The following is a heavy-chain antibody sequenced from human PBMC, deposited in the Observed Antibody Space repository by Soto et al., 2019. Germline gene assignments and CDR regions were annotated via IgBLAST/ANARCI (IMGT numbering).Heavy chain of an antibody. V-gene: IGHV1-18*01. J-gene: IGHJ6*02. Sequence: QIQLVQSGGEVERPGASVTVSCEASGYIFTTYGLSWVRQTPAHGLGWMGWFSTDSGYTQYSQFLQGRVTMTRDTSTNTGYMELRDLTSDDTGIYYCARDPPPGSLYGMDAWGQGTAVTVSS. CDR2: FSTDSGYT. CDR3: ARDPPPGSLYGMDA. CDR1: GYIFTTYG.